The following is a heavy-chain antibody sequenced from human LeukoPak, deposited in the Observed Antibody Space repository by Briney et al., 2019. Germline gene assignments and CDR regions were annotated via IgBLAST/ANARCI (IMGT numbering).Heavy chain of an antibody. V-gene: IGHV1-18*01. J-gene: IGHJ5*02. CDR3: ARPGCSSTSSHSNWFDP. CDR1: GYTFTSYG. D-gene: IGHD2-2*01. CDR2: ISAYNGNT. Sequence: ASVKVSCKASGYTFTSYGISWVRQAPGQGLEWMGWISAYNGNTNYAQKLQGRVTMTTDTSTSTAYMELRSLRSDDTAVYYCARPGCSSTSSHSNWFDPWGKGTLVTVSS.